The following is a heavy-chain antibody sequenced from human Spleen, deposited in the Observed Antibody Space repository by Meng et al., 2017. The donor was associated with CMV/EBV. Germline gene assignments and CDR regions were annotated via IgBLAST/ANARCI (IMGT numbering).Heavy chain of an antibody. V-gene: IGHV4-39*07. D-gene: IGHD1-26*01. CDR3: ARGGIVGATRSYYYYYYGMDV. CDR2: IFYNGST. Sequence: GSLRLSCIVSGGSISSSSYFWAWIRQPPGKGLEWIGNIFYNGSTYYNPSLKSRLTISLDTSKSQFSLKLSSVTAADTAVYYCARGGIVGATRSYYYYYYGMDVWGQGTTVTVSS. CDR1: GGSISSSSYF. J-gene: IGHJ6*02.